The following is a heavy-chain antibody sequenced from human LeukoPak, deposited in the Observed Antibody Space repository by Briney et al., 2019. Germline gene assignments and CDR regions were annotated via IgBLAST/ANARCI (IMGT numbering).Heavy chain of an antibody. V-gene: IGHV3-53*01. Sequence: GGSLRLSCAASGFTVSSNYMSWVRQAPGKGLEWVAEIYSDGSTYYAASVKGQFSISRDNSKNTLYLQMNSLRAEDTAVYYCARDLREHGVFDIWGQGTMVTVSS. CDR2: IYSDGST. CDR3: ARDLREHGVFDI. D-gene: IGHD1-26*01. CDR1: GFTVSSNY. J-gene: IGHJ3*02.